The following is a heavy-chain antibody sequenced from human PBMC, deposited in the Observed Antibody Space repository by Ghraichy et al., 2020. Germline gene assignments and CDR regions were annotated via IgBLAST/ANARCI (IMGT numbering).Heavy chain of an antibody. CDR1: GYSFTSYW. V-gene: IGHV5-51*01. Sequence: GESLNISCKGSGYSFTSYWIGWVRQMPGKGLEWMGIIYPGDSDTRYSPSFQGQVTISADKSISTAYLQWSSLKASDTAMYYCARQLQDFWSGYTRGYYYGMDVWGQGTTVTVSS. J-gene: IGHJ6*02. CDR3: ARQLQDFWSGYTRGYYYGMDV. CDR2: IYPGDSDT. D-gene: IGHD3-3*01.